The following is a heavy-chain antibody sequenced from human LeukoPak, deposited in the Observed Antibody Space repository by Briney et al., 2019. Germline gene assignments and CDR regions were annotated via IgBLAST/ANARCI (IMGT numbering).Heavy chain of an antibody. J-gene: IGHJ4*02. CDR2: ISYTGST. V-gene: IGHV4-39*07. CDR1: GDSISSSTYY. Sequence: SETLSLTCTVSGDSISSSTYYWGWIRQPPGEGLEWIATISYTGSTNYNPSLKSRVTMSVDTSKNQFSLKLSSVTAAGTAVYYCARGGYYYDSSGYSPLLWGQGTLVTVSS. CDR3: ARGGYYYDSSGYSPLL. D-gene: IGHD3-22*01.